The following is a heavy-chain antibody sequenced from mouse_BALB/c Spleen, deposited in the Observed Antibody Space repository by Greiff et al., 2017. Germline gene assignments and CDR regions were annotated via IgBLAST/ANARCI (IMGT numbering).Heavy chain of an antibody. J-gene: IGHJ4*01. Sequence: QSGPGLVKPSQSLSLTCSVTGYSITSRYYWNWIRQFPGNKLEWMGYISYDGSNNYNPSLKNRISITRDTSKNQFFLKLNSVTTEDTATYYCARSGLLYYAMDYWGQGTSVTVSS. D-gene: IGHD2-13*01. V-gene: IGHV3-6*02. CDR2: ISYDGSN. CDR3: ARSGLLYYAMDY. CDR1: GYSITSRYY.